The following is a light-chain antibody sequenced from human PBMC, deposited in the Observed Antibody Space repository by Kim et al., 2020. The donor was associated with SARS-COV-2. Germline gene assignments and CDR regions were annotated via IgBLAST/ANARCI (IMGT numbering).Light chain of an antibody. Sequence: PASIPCRFSQSLVYSDGNTYLTWFHPRQGQSPRRLVYKVSSRDSGVPDRFSGSGSGTDFTLKISRVEAEDVGIYYCMQGTHWPPTFGQGTKVDIK. CDR1: QSLVYSDGNTY. J-gene: IGKJ1*01. CDR3: MQGTHWPPT. V-gene: IGKV2-30*01. CDR2: KVS.